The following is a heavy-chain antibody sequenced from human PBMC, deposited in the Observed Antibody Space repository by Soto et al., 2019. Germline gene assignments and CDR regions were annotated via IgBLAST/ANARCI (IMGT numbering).Heavy chain of an antibody. J-gene: IGHJ5*02. CDR3: ARSSGGVFGIIIEGSNWLAP. D-gene: IGHD3-16*02. CDR1: GYTFTNYG. CDR2: VSAYNGDT. V-gene: IGHV1-18*04. Sequence: ASVKVSCKASGYTFTNYGFSWVRQAPGQGLELMGWVSAYNGDTNFAQKFRGRVTLTAETSTSTAYMELRSLRSDDTAVYYCARSSGGVFGIIIEGSNWLAPWGQGSLVTVSS.